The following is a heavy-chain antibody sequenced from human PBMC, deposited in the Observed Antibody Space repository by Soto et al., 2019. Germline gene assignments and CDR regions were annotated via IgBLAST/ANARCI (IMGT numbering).Heavy chain of an antibody. Sequence: EVQLVESGGGLVQPGGSLKLSCAASGFTFSDSAMHWVRQASGKGLEWVGRIRSKPNTDATAYAASVKGRFTISRDDSKNTAYLQMNSLKTEDRAVYYCTGHVDCSGGSCYSGYYYYMDVWGKGTTVTVSS. D-gene: IGHD2-15*01. CDR2: IRSKPNTDAT. V-gene: IGHV3-73*01. J-gene: IGHJ6*03. CDR3: TGHVDCSGGSCYSGYYYYMDV. CDR1: GFTFSDSA.